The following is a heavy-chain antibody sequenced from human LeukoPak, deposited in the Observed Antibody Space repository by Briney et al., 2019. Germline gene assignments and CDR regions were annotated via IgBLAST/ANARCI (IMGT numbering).Heavy chain of an antibody. J-gene: IGHJ4*02. CDR2: IYNSGST. CDR3: ARGGSYYGSGSYPDY. CDR1: GGSISSYY. V-gene: IGHV4-59*01. Sequence: KASETLSLTCTVSGGSISSYYWSWIRQPPGKGLEWIGYIYNSGSTNYNPSLKSRVTISVDTSKNQFSLKLSSVTAAATAVYYCARGGSYYGSGSYPDYWGQGTLVTVSS. D-gene: IGHD3-10*01.